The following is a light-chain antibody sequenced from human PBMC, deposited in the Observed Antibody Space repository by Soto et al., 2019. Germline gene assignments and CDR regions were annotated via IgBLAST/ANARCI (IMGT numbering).Light chain of an antibody. V-gene: IGKV3-20*01. J-gene: IGKJ1*01. CDR2: SAT. CDR3: HQYGSSPRT. CDR1: QSVSAND. Sequence: EVVLTQSPGTLSLSPGERATLSCRASQSVSANDLGWYQHKAGQAPRLLIYSATSRATGIPDRFIGSVSGKDFTLTISRLEPEDLAVYYCHQYGSSPRTFGRGTKVEIK.